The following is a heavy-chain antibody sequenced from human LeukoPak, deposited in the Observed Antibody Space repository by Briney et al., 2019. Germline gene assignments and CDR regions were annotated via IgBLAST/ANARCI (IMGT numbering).Heavy chain of an antibody. J-gene: IGHJ4*02. CDR3: ARGGGRDFDY. CDR2: INHSGST. Sequence: SETLSLTCTVSGSSISSGEYYWSWIRQHPGKGLEWIGDINHSGSTNYNPSLKSRVTISVDTSKNQFSLNLNSVTAADTAVYFCARGGGRDFDYWGQGTLITVSS. V-gene: IGHV4-31*03. CDR1: GSSISSGEYY. D-gene: IGHD2-15*01.